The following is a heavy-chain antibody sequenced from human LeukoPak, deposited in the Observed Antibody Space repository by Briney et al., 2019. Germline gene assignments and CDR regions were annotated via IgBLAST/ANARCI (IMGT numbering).Heavy chain of an antibody. CDR2: IYTSGST. D-gene: IGHD3-22*01. Sequence: SETLSLTCTVSGGSISSYYWSWIRQPPGKGLEWIGYIYTSGSTNYNPSLKSRVTISVDTSKNQFSLKLSSVTAADTAVYYCARHSPSLGDSSGYFDYWSQGTLVTVSS. J-gene: IGHJ4*02. V-gene: IGHV4-4*09. CDR1: GGSISSYY. CDR3: ARHSPSLGDSSGYFDY.